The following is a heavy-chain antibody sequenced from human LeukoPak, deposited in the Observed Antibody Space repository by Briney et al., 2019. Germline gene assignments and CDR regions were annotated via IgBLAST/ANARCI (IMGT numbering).Heavy chain of an antibody. V-gene: IGHV3-72*01. CDR1: GFTFSDHY. CDR3: AREDGGYSYGYGYYYYMDV. J-gene: IGHJ6*03. CDR2: TRNKANSYTT. D-gene: IGHD5-18*01. Sequence: GGSLRLSCAASGFTFSDHYMDWVRQAPGKGLEWVGRTRNKANSYTTEYAASVKGRFTISRDDSKNSLYLQMNSLKTEDTAVYYCAREDGGYSYGYGYYYYMDVWGKGTTVTVSS.